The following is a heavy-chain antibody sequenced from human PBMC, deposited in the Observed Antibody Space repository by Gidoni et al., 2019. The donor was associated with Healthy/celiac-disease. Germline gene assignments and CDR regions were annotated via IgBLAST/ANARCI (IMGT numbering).Heavy chain of an antibody. J-gene: IGHJ5*02. CDR1: GYTFTSYA. Sequence: QVQLVQSGSESTNPGASVTVSCKASGYTFTSYAMHWGRQSPGQGLEWMAWINTNTGNPTYAQGFTGRFGFSLDTSVSTAYLQISSLKAEDTAVYYCARVGSVGYCSGGSCYSSWFDPWGQGTLVTVSS. CDR3: ARVGSVGYCSGGSCYSSWFDP. V-gene: IGHV7-4-1*02. CDR2: INTNTGNP. D-gene: IGHD2-15*01.